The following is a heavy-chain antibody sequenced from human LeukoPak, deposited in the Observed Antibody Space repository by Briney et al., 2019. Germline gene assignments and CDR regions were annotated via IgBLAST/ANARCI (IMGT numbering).Heavy chain of an antibody. D-gene: IGHD4-23*01. CDR3: AKEQNSKGFFDY. V-gene: IGHV3-23*01. CDR2: ISGSGAGT. CDR1: GFTFSTYA. Sequence: GGSLRLSCAASGFTFSTYAMSWVRQAPGKGLEWVSTISGSGAGTYYADSVKGRFTISGDNSKNTLYLQMNSLRAEDTAVYYCAKEQNSKGFFDYWGQGTLVTVSS. J-gene: IGHJ4*02.